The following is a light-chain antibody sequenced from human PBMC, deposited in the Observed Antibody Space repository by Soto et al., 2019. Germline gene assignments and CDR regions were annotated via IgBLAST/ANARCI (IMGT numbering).Light chain of an antibody. CDR1: QSVSSY. Sequence: EIVLTQSPATLSLSPGERATISCRASQSVSSYLAWYQQKPGQAPRLLIYDASNRATGIPAGFSGSGSGTDFTLTISSLEPEDFAVYYCQQRSNWPLTFGPGTKVDIK. J-gene: IGKJ3*01. CDR2: DAS. V-gene: IGKV3-11*01. CDR3: QQRSNWPLT.